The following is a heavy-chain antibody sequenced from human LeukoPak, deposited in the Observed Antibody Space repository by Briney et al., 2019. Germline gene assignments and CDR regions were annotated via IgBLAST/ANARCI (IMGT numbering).Heavy chain of an antibody. D-gene: IGHD5-12*01. J-gene: IGHJ5*02. CDR1: GGSFSSGDYY. CDR2: IYYSGST. V-gene: IGHV4-31*11. CDR3: ARDRYAVSRWFDP. Sequence: SETLSLTCAVYGGSFSSGDYYWSWIRQHPGKGLEWIGYIYYSGSTYYNPSLKSRVTISVDTSTNQFSLNLSSVTAADTAVYYCARDRYAVSRWFDPWGQGTLVTVSS.